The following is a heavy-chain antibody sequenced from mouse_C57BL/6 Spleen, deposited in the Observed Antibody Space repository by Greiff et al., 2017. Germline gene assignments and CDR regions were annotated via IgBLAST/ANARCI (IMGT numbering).Heavy chain of an antibody. J-gene: IGHJ4*01. Sequence: EVKLQESGGGLVKPGGSLKLSCAASGFTFSDYGMHWVRQAPEKGLEWVAYISSGSSTIYYADTVKGRFPISRDNAKNTLFLQMTSLRSEDTAMYYCARQGDYGSSFYAMDYWGQGTSVTVSS. CDR1: GFTFSDYG. V-gene: IGHV5-17*01. CDR3: ARQGDYGSSFYAMDY. CDR2: ISSGSSTI. D-gene: IGHD1-1*01.